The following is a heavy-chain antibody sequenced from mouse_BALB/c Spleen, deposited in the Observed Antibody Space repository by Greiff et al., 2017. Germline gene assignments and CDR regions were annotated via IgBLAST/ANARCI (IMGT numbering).Heavy chain of an antibody. CDR3: ARGGERFAY. J-gene: IGHJ3*01. Sequence: VKLMESGGGLVKPGGSLKLSCAASGFTFSSYAMSWVRQTPEKRLEWVASISSGGSTYYPDSVKGRFTISRDNARNILYLQMSSLRSEDTAMYYCARGGERFAYWGQGTLVTVSA. CDR2: ISSGGST. V-gene: IGHV5-6-5*01. CDR1: GFTFSSYA.